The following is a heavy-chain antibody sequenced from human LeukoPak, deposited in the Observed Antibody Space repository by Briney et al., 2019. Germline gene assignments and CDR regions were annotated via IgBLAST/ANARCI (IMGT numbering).Heavy chain of an antibody. J-gene: IGHJ3*02. Sequence: GASVKVSCKASGGTFSNYAISWVRQAPGQGLEWMGGIIPIFDTPNFAQKFQGRVTITADESTSTAYMELSSLRSEDTAVYYCARAGYQLLPVNAFDIWGLGTMVTVSS. D-gene: IGHD2-2*01. CDR2: IIPIFDTP. CDR3: ARAGYQLLPVNAFDI. CDR1: GGTFSNYA. V-gene: IGHV1-69*01.